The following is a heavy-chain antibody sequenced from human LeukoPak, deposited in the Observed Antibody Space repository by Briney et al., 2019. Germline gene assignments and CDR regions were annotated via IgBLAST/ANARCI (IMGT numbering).Heavy chain of an antibody. CDR2: IYYSGST. CDR3: ARTTYAAKGYDAFDI. CDR1: GGSISSYY. D-gene: IGHD1-14*01. Sequence: SETLSLTCTVSGGSISSYYWSWIRQPPGKGLEWIGYIYYSGSTNYNPSLKSRVTISVDTSKNQFSLKLSSVTAADTAVYYCARTTYAAKGYDAFDIWGQGTMVTVSS. J-gene: IGHJ3*02. V-gene: IGHV4-59*08.